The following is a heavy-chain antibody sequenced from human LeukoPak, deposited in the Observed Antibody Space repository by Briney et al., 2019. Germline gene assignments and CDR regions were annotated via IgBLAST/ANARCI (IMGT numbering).Heavy chain of an antibody. Sequence: ASVKVSCKASGGTFSSYAISWVRQAPGQGLEWMGGIIPIFGTANYAQKFQGRVTITTDESTSTAYMELSSLRSEDTAVYYCARGSLIVVVPAAIPYYFDYWGQGTLVTVSS. D-gene: IGHD2-2*01. CDR2: IIPIFGTA. J-gene: IGHJ4*02. V-gene: IGHV1-69*05. CDR1: GGTFSSYA. CDR3: ARGSLIVVVPAAIPYYFDY.